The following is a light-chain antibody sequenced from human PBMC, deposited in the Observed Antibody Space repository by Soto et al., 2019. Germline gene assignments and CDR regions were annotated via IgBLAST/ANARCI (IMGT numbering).Light chain of an antibody. CDR1: QSISSW. V-gene: IGKV1-5*03. CDR2: KVS. Sequence: DIQRTQSPSTLSASIGDRVTITCRASQSISSWLAWYQQKPGKAPKFLIHKVSTLVSGVPSRFSGSGSETEFTLTITSLQPDDTATYFCQQYSTYLWTFGQGTKVDIK. J-gene: IGKJ1*01. CDR3: QQYSTYLWT.